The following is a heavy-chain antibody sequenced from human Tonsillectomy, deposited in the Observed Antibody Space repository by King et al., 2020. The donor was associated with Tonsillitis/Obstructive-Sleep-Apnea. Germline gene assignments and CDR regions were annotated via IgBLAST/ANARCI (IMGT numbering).Heavy chain of an antibody. Sequence: QVQLVESGAEVKKPGASVKVSCKASGYTFTNYGISWVRQAPGQGLEWMGWISPYNGDTNYAQKLQDRVTMTTGTSTSTAYMELRSLRSDDTAVYYCARDSMSHYYDSSAYYTFDYWGQGTLVTVSS. CDR1: GYTFTNYG. CDR2: ISPYNGDT. D-gene: IGHD3-22*01. V-gene: IGHV1-18*01. J-gene: IGHJ4*02. CDR3: ARDSMSHYYDSSAYYTFDY.